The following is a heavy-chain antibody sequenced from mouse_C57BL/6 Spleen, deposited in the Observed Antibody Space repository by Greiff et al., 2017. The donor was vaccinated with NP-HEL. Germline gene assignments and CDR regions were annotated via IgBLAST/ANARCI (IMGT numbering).Heavy chain of an antibody. J-gene: IGHJ2*01. CDR2: INPSSGYT. Sequence: QVQLKQSGAELARPGASVKMSCKASGYTFTSYTMHWVKQRPGQGLEWIGYINPSSGYTKYNQKFKDKATLTADKSSSTAYMQLSSLTSEDSAVYYCARSDFNWVAFDYWGQGTTLTVSS. CDR1: GYTFTSYT. CDR3: ARSDFNWVAFDY. D-gene: IGHD4-1*02. V-gene: IGHV1-4*01.